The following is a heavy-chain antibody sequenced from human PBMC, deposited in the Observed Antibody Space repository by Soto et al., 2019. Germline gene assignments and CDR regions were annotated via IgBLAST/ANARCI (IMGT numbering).Heavy chain of an antibody. CDR2: INGGSSVI. CDR3: TRVPRLVDV. V-gene: IGHV3-11*06. CDR1: GFSFSDYY. J-gene: IGHJ6*02. D-gene: IGHD3-9*01. Sequence: PGGSLRLSCAASGFSFSDYYMTWIRQAPGKGLEWISYINGGSSVIKYADSVQGRFIISRDNARNSLYLQMNSLGAEDTAIYYCTRVPRLVDVGGPGTTVTVYS.